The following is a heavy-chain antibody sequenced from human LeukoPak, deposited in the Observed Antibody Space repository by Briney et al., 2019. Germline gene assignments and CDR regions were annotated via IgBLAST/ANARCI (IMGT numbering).Heavy chain of an antibody. D-gene: IGHD5-12*01. CDR3: AKDRPSGYSTVNWFEP. V-gene: IGHV3-23*01. CDR2: ISGSGGST. Sequence: PGGSLRLSCAASGFTFSSDAMSSVPQAPGKGLEGVSAISGSGGSTYYASSLRGRVTSSRDNSKNTLYLQSNSLRPEDIVVCWCAKDRPSGYSTVNWFEPWGQGSLVTASS. J-gene: IGHJ5*02. CDR1: GFTFSSDA.